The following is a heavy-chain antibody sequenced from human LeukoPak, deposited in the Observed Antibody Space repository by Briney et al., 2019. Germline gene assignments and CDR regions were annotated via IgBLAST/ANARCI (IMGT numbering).Heavy chain of an antibody. V-gene: IGHV3-23*01. D-gene: IGHD1-26*01. J-gene: IGHJ4*02. CDR1: GFTFSSHG. CDR2: ISGSGGNT. Sequence: GGSLRLSCAASGFTFSSHGMNWVRQAPGKGLEWVSGISGSGGNTYYADSVKGRFTISRDNSKNTLYLQMNSLRAEDTAVYYCAKTGRGIVGAPFDYWGQGTLVTVSS. CDR3: AKTGRGIVGAPFDY.